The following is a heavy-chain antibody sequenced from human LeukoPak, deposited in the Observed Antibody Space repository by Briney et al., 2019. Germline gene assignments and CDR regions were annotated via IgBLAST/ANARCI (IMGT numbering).Heavy chain of an antibody. CDR2: ISGSGGST. Sequence: GGSLRLSCAASGFTFSSYAMSWVRQAPGEGLEWVSAISGSGGSTYYADSVKGRFTISRDNSKNTLYLQMNSVRAEDTAVYYCAKITYYGILTGYLVAPYSDYWGQGTLVTVSS. V-gene: IGHV3-23*01. CDR3: AKITYYGILTGYLVAPYSDY. CDR1: GFTFSSYA. J-gene: IGHJ4*02. D-gene: IGHD3-9*01.